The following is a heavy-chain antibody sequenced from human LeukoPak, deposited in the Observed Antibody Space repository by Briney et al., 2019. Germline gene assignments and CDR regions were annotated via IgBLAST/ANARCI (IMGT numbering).Heavy chain of an antibody. J-gene: IGHJ4*02. D-gene: IGHD3-3*01. Sequence: GGSLRLSCAASGFTFSSYWMSWVRQAPGKGLEWVANIKQDGSEKYYVDSVKGRFTISRDNAKNSLYLQMNSLRAEDTAVYYCAREGYTIFGVVYPDYWGQGTLVTVSS. CDR2: IKQDGSEK. CDR1: GFTFSSYW. V-gene: IGHV3-7*01. CDR3: AREGYTIFGVVYPDY.